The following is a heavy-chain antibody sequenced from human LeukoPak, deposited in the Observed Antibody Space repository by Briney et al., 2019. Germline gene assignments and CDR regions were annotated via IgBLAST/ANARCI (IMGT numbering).Heavy chain of an antibody. D-gene: IGHD5-18*01. V-gene: IGHV3-23*01. CDR2: ISGSGCST. CDR1: GYTFSRYA. J-gene: IGHJ4*02. Sequence: GGSLRLPCAASGYTFSRYAMSWVRHAPGKGLEWVSSISGSGCSTFYADSVRVRFTSSRDNSKNTLYLQRNSLRAEDTAVYYCAKGRYSYGFVDYWGQGTLVTVSS. CDR3: AKGRYSYGFVDY.